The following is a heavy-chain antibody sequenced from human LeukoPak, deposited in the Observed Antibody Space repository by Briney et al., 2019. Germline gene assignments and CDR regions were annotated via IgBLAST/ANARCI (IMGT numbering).Heavy chain of an antibody. CDR2: IYSGGST. CDR3: ARVSFRYYFDY. J-gene: IGHJ4*02. D-gene: IGHD2-21*01. CDR1: GFTVSSNY. V-gene: IGHV3-53*01. Sequence: GGSLRLSCAASGFTVSSNYMSWVRQAPGKGLEWVSVIYSGGSTYYADSVKGRFTISRDNSKNTLYLQMNSLRVEDTAVYYCARVSFRYYFDYWGQGTLSPSPQ.